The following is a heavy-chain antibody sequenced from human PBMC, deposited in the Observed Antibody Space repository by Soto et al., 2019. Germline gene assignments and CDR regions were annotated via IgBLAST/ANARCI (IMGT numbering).Heavy chain of an antibody. CDR3: ARDGSRYSGSYYYYGMDV. Sequence: EVQLVESGGGLVKPGGSLRLSCAASGFTFSSYSMNWVRQAPGKGLEWVSSISSSSSYIYYADSVKGRFTIYRDNAKNSLYQQMNSLRAEDTAVYYCARDGSRYSGSYYYYGMDVWGQGTTVTVSS. CDR1: GFTFSSYS. J-gene: IGHJ6*02. V-gene: IGHV3-21*01. CDR2: ISSSSSYI. D-gene: IGHD1-26*01.